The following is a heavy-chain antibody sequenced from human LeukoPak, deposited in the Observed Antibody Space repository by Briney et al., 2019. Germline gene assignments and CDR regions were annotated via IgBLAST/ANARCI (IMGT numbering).Heavy chain of an antibody. CDR1: GGTFSSYA. CDR3: ARSGSGSYYAIPYYFDY. V-gene: IGHV1-69*01. Sequence: WASVKVSCKASGGTFSSYAISWVRQAPGQGLEWMGGIIPIFGTANYAQKFQGRVTITADESTSTAYMELSSLRSEDTAVYYCARSGSGSYYAIPYYFDYWGQGTLVTVSS. CDR2: IIPIFGTA. J-gene: IGHJ4*02. D-gene: IGHD3-10*01.